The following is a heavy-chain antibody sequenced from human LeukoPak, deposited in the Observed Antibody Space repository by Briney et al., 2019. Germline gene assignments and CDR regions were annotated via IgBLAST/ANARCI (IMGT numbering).Heavy chain of an antibody. CDR1: GYTLTSYY. D-gene: IGHD5-18*01. CDR2: INPSGGST. J-gene: IGHJ4*02. V-gene: IGHV1-46*01. Sequence: GASVKASCTASGYTLTSYYMHWVRQAPGHGLEWMGMINPSGGSTSYAQKLQSRVTMTRDTTTSTVYMELSSLRSEDTGVYYCAAPHGQTSVDTAMVPLDYWGQGTLVTVSS. CDR3: AAPHGQTSVDTAMVPLDY.